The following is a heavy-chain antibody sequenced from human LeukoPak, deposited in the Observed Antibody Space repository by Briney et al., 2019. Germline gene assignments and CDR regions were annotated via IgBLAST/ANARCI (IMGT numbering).Heavy chain of an antibody. CDR3: ARHVHSAPMIVVVVTPPYLPDFDL. V-gene: IGHV4-39*01. CDR1: GFTFSSYW. J-gene: IGHJ2*01. CDR2: IYYSGST. D-gene: IGHD3-22*01. Sequence: GSLRLSCAASGFTFSSYWMSWVRQPPGKGLEWIGCIYYSGSTYYNASLKSRVTISVDTSKNQFSLKLSSVTAADTAVYYCARHVHSAPMIVVVVTPPYLPDFDLWGRGTLVTVSS.